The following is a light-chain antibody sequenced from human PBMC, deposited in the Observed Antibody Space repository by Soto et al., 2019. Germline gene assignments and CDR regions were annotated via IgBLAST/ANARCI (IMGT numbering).Light chain of an antibody. Sequence: QSVLTQPPSVSAAPWQTVTISCSGSSSDVGSNYVCWYQQFSGSAPKLLIYETNKRSSGIPDRFSGSKSGASATLAITGLQTGDEADYYCGTWDSSLSADVFGTGTKVTVL. CDR3: GTWDSSLSADV. J-gene: IGLJ1*01. CDR1: SSDVGSNY. V-gene: IGLV1-51*02. CDR2: ETN.